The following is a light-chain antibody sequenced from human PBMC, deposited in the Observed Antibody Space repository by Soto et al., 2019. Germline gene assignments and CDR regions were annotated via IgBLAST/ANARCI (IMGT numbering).Light chain of an antibody. J-gene: IGLJ2*01. CDR3: ETWDSDPVL. CDR2: VVGNENY. Sequence: QSVLTQSSSASASLGSSVKLTCTLTSWHSNTIIAWHQQQPGKAPRYLMKVVGNENYNRGPGVPDRFSGSGSGADRYLSISQTRSEDEAFYSCETWDSDPVLFGGGTKVTVL. CDR1: SWHSNTI. V-gene: IGLV4-60*03.